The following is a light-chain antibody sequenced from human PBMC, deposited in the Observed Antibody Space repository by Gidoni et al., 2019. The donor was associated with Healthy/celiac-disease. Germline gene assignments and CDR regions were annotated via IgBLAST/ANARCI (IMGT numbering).Light chain of an antibody. CDR1: QSVSSY. CDR3: QQRSNWPVT. CDR2: DAS. J-gene: IGKJ3*01. Sequence: IVLTQSPATLSLSPGERATLSCRASQSVSSYLAWYQQKPGQAPRLLIYDASNRATGIPARFSGSGSGTDFTLTISSLEPEDFAVYYCQQRSNWPVTFGPWDQSGYQT. V-gene: IGKV3-11*01.